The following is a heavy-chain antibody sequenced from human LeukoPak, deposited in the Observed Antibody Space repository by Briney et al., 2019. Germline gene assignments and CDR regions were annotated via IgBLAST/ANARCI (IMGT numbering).Heavy chain of an antibody. CDR1: GGSISSSSYY. D-gene: IGHD3-22*01. CDR2: IYYSGST. J-gene: IGHJ4*02. V-gene: IGHV4-39*01. CDR3: ARHALTYYYDSSGYQPVTFDY. Sequence: PSETLSLTCTVSGGSISSSSYYWGWIRQPPGKGLEWIGSIYYSGSTYYNPSLKSRVTISVDTSKNQFSLKLSSVTAADTAVYYCARHALTYYYDSSGYQPVTFDYWGQGTLVTVSS.